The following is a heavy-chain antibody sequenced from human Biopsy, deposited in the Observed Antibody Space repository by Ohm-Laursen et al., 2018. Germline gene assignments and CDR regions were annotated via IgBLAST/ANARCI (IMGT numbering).Heavy chain of an antibody. CDR2: ISWNSGRI. Sequence: SLRLSCTATGFNFDDFAMHWVRQTPGKGLEWVSGISWNSGRIAYADSVKGRFTISRDNAKNSLYLQMNSLRAEDTTLYYCAKGQAPDGYNYAFDIWGQGTMLTVSS. V-gene: IGHV3-9*01. J-gene: IGHJ3*02. CDR3: AKGQAPDGYNYAFDI. CDR1: GFNFDDFA. D-gene: IGHD5-24*01.